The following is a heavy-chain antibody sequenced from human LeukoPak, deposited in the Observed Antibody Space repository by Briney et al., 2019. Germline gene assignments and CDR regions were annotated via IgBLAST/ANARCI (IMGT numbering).Heavy chain of an antibody. D-gene: IGHD3-10*01. CDR3: AKGSLYYYGSGSPPTHPFDP. Sequence: GGSLRLSCAASGFTFDDYAMHWVRQAPGKGLEWVSLISWDGGSTYYADSVKGRFTISRDNSKNSLYLQMNSLRAEDTALYYCAKGSLYYYGSGSPPTHPFDPWGQGTLVTVSS. V-gene: IGHV3-43D*03. CDR2: ISWDGGST. CDR1: GFTFDDYA. J-gene: IGHJ5*02.